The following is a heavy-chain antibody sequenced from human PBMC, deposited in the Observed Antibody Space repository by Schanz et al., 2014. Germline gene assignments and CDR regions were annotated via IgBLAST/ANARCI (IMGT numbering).Heavy chain of an antibody. J-gene: IGHJ4*02. D-gene: IGHD3-9*01. CDR1: GFSFSSYK. V-gene: IGHV3-21*01. CDR2: ISSSGSYI. CDR3: ARDSRPNYDFLTAYYSIDY. Sequence: DLVESGGGLIQRGESLRLSCSASGFSFSSYKMNWVRQAPGKGLEWVSSISSSGSYIHYADSVKGRFTISRDNAKNTLYLQMNSLRAEDTAVYYCARDSRPNYDFLTAYYSIDYWGQGTLVTVSS.